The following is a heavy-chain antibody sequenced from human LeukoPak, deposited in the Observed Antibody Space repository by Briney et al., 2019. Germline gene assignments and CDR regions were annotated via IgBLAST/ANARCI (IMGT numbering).Heavy chain of an antibody. CDR1: GYSISSGYY. D-gene: IGHD3-16*01. CDR2: IYHSGST. Sequence: SETLSLTCTVSGYSISSGYYWGWIRQPPGKGLEWIGSIYHSGSTYYNASLKSRVTISVDTSKNQFSLKLSSVTAADTAMYYCARGLDYWGQGTLVTVSS. CDR3: ARGLDY. V-gene: IGHV4-38-2*02. J-gene: IGHJ4*02.